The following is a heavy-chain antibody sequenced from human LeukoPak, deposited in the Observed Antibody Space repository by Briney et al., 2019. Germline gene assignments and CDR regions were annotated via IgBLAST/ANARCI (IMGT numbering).Heavy chain of an antibody. CDR2: IYFSGRT. CDR3: ARQEHGDFWSGYYAGRSGMDV. CDR1: GGSISSYY. J-gene: IGHJ6*04. D-gene: IGHD3-3*01. V-gene: IGHV4-59*01. Sequence: SETLSLTCTVSGGSISSYYWSWIRQPPGKGLEWIGHIYFSGRTNYNPSHKSRVTISVDTSKNQFSLKLSSVTAADTAVYYCARQEHGDFWSGYYAGRSGMDVWGKGTTVTVSS.